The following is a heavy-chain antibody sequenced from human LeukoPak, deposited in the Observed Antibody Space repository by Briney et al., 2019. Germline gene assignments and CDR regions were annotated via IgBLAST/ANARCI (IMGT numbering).Heavy chain of an antibody. CDR3: ASHYYDSSGYYYGVDY. J-gene: IGHJ4*02. D-gene: IGHD3-22*01. CDR1: GFTFSSYE. Sequence: GGSLRLSCAASGFTFSSYEMNWVRQAPGKGLEWVSYISSSGCTIYYADSVKGRFTISRDNAKNSLYLQMNSLRAEDTAVYYCASHYYDSSGYYYGVDYWGQGTLVTVSS. CDR2: ISSSGCTI. V-gene: IGHV3-48*03.